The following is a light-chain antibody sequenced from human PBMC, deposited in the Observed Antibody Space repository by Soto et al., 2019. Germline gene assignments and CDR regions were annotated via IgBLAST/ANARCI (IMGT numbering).Light chain of an antibody. J-gene: IGLJ2*01. CDR1: SSDVGGYNY. CDR2: EVS. Sequence: QSALTQPASVSGSPGQSITISCTGTSSDVGGYNYVSWYQQHPGKAPKLMIYEVSARPSGVSNRFSGSKSANTASLTISGLQAEDEADYYCSSYTSSSTLVFGGGTKLTVL. CDR3: SSYTSSSTLV. V-gene: IGLV2-14*01.